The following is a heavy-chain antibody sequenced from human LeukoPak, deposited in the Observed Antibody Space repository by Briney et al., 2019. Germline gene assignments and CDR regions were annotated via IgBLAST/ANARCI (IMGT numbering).Heavy chain of an antibody. CDR3: ARDRQKLYGMDV. V-gene: IGHV3-23*01. CDR1: GFTFSSYA. D-gene: IGHD4-11*01. J-gene: IGHJ6*02. CDR2: ISDTGGTT. Sequence: PGGSLRLSCAASGFTFSSYAMNWVRQAPGKGLEWVSSISDTGGTTYYTDSVKGRFTISRDNSKNTLYLQMNSLRAEDTAVYYCARDRQKLYGMDVWGQGTTVTVSS.